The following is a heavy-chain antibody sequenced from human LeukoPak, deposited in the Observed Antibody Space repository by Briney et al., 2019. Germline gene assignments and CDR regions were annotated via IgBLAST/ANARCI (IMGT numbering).Heavy chain of an antibody. CDR2: ISTYNGNT. Sequence: ASVKVSFKASGYSFTKYYIHCVRQATGQGLEWMGWISTYNGNTNYAQKLQGRVTMTTDTSTSTAYMELRSLRSDDTAVYYCAKDRWRDGSSSFDNWGQGTLVTVSS. V-gene: IGHV1-18*04. CDR1: GYSFTKYY. J-gene: IGHJ4*02. CDR3: AKDRWRDGSSSFDN. D-gene: IGHD6-6*01.